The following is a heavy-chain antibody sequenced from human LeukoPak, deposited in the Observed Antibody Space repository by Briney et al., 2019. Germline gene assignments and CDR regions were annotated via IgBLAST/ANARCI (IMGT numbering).Heavy chain of an antibody. D-gene: IGHD2-15*01. CDR3: AKSGRYCSGGTCYQEASLDY. Sequence: GGSLRLSCAASGFMFSTCAMSWVRQAPGKGLEWVSAISGSGTTTYYADSVKGRFTISRDNSKNTLYLQMNSLRAEDTALYYCAKSGRYCSGGTCYQEASLDYWGQGTLVTVSS. J-gene: IGHJ4*02. CDR1: GFMFSTCA. CDR2: ISGSGTTT. V-gene: IGHV3-23*01.